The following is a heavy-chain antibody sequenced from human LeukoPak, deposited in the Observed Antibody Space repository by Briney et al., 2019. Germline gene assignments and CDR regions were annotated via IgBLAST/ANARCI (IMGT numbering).Heavy chain of an antibody. Sequence: GRSLRLSCAASGFTFSSYGMHWVRQAPGKGLEWLAVTSSDGSIDYYADSVRGRITVSRDNSKNTLYLQVNSLRVEDTAVYYCAREGLGPTFSAWFDPWGQGTLVIVPS. J-gene: IGHJ5*02. CDR2: TSSDGSID. V-gene: IGHV3-30*03. D-gene: IGHD1-26*01. CDR1: GFTFSSYG. CDR3: AREGLGPTFSAWFDP.